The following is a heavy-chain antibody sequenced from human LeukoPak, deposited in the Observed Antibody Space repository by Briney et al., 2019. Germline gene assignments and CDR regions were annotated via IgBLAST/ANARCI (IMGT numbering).Heavy chain of an antibody. CDR2: MDPNSGNT. D-gene: IGHD2-2*01. Sequence: ASVKVSCKASGYTFTSYDINWVRQATGQGLEWLGWMDPNSGNTGYAQKFQGRVTMTRTTSRSTAYMELSSLRSEGTALYYCARFSRYCSSTSCYLYGMDVWGQGTTVTVSS. J-gene: IGHJ6*02. CDR3: ARFSRYCSSTSCYLYGMDV. V-gene: IGHV1-8*01. CDR1: GYTFTSYD.